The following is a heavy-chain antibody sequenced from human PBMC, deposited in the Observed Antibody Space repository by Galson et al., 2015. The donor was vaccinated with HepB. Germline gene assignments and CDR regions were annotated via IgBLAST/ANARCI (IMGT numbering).Heavy chain of an antibody. CDR3: ARVAHADYGDHAHFDY. CDR1: GFAFSTYS. Sequence: SLRLSCAASGFAFSTYSMNWVRQAPGKGLEWVSSISSRSSHIYYAESVKGRFTISRDNAKNSLYLQMNSLRAEDTAPYYCARVAHADYGDHAHFDYGGPGTLVTVSS. V-gene: IGHV3-21*04. J-gene: IGHJ4*02. CDR2: ISSRSSHI. D-gene: IGHD4/OR15-4a*01.